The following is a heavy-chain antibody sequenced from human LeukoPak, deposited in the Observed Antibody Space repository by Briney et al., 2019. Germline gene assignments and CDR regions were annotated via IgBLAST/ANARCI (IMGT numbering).Heavy chain of an antibody. CDR3: ARGPPSGKSEDYMDV. CDR1: GFTFSSSG. V-gene: IGHV3-30*02. Sequence: GGSLRLSCGASGFTFSSSGMHWVRQAPGKGLEWVAFIRYDGSNKYYADSVKGRFTISRDNSRKTLYLQMNSLKTEDTAVYYCARGPPSGKSEDYMDVWGKGTTVTISS. CDR2: IRYDGSNK. J-gene: IGHJ6*03. D-gene: IGHD1-14*01.